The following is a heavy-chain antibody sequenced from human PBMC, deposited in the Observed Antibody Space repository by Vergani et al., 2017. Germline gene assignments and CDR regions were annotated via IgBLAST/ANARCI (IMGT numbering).Heavy chain of an antibody. CDR1: GGSLSGYY. V-gene: IGHV4-59*01. CDR2: VEDSGYF. J-gene: IGHJ4*02. CDR3: ARSIVSRNPPDYFDN. D-gene: IGHD1-14*01. Sequence: QVQLQESGSGLVRPSETLSLTCTVSGGSLSGYYWNWIRQTPGEGLEWIGYVEDSGYFNYNPSLKTRVSMSSDTSNNQFSLMLSSVTVADTAVYYCARSIVSRNPPDYFDNWGQGTLVTVSS.